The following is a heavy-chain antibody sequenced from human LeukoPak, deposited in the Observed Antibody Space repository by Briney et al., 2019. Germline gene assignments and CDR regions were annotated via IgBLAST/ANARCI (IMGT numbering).Heavy chain of an antibody. V-gene: IGHV3-23*01. CDR2: VSGRGSST. CDR3: AKIGRKYDFWTGFYEEEVDYMDV. Sequence: GGSLRLSCAASGFTFRSYGMTWVRQAPGKGLEWVSGVSGRGSSTKHADSVKGRFTISRDNSKNTLSLQMNSLRVEDTAVYYCAKIGRKYDFWTGFYEEEVDYMDVWGKGTTVTVSS. J-gene: IGHJ6*03. D-gene: IGHD3-3*01. CDR1: GFTFRSYG.